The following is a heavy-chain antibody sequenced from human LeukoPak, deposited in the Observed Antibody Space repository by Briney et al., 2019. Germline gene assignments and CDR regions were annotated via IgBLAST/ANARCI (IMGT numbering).Heavy chain of an antibody. D-gene: IGHD3-16*02. Sequence: ASVKVSCKASTYISSDFGISWVRPAPGGGLEWVGWVSGDNGQTNYGHKFYGRVTMTMETSTNTASMELRGLRSDDTAIYYCARVYLYTTGWSAAYYYFMDVWGKGTTVIVSS. CDR3: ARVYLYTTGWSAAYYYFMDV. CDR1: TYISSDFG. CDR2: VSGDNGQT. V-gene: IGHV1-18*01. J-gene: IGHJ6*03.